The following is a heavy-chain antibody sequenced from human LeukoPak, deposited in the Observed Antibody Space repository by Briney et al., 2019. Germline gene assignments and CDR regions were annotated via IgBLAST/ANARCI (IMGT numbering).Heavy chain of an antibody. D-gene: IGHD2-2*02. J-gene: IGHJ6*03. CDR2: INTNTGNP. CDR3: ARRRGYCSSTSCYNHYYYYVDV. CDR1: GYTFTSYA. V-gene: IGHV7-4-1*02. Sequence: GASVKVSCKASGYTFTSYAMNWVRQAPGQGLEWMGWINTNTGNPTYAQGFTGRFVFSLDTSVSTAYLQISSLKSEDTAVYYCARRRGYCSSTSCYNHYYYYVDVWGKGTTVTVSS.